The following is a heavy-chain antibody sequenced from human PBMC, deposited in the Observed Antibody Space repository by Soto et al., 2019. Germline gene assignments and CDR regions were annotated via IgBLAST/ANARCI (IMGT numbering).Heavy chain of an antibody. CDR3: ARDPSDCSSTSCWGYYSLDV. D-gene: IGHD2-2*01. Sequence: PVGSLRLSCAASGFTFSTYSMNWVRQAPGKGLEWVSSISSSGTYIHYADSLKGRFTISRDNAKNSLYLQMISLRAEDTAVYYYARDPSDCSSTSCWGYYSLDVWGQGTTVTVSS. V-gene: IGHV3-21*01. CDR1: GFTFSTYS. CDR2: ISSSGTYI. J-gene: IGHJ6*02.